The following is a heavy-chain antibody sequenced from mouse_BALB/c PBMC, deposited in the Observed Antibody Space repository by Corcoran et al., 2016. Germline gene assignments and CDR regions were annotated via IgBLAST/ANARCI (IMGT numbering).Heavy chain of an antibody. D-gene: IGHD2-2*01. CDR3: AREVPGGYPFEY. J-gene: IGHJ2*01. Sequence: EVQLQQSGPELVKPGASVKMSCKASGYTFPSYVMHWGKQKPGQGLEWIGYIYPYNDDTKYNEEFRGKATLTSDKSSSTAYMELNSLTSEDSAVYYCAREVPGGYPFEYWGQGTTLTVSS. CDR2: IYPYNDDT. V-gene: IGHV1S136*01. CDR1: GYTFPSYV.